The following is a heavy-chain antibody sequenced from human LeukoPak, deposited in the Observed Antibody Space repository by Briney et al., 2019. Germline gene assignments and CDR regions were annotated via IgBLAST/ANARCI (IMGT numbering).Heavy chain of an antibody. D-gene: IGHD1-20*01. CDR3: ATGRELTGPPY. CDR2: VDPEDGET. CDR1: GYTFTDYY. Sequence: ATVKISCKVSGYTFTDYYMHWVQQAPAKGLDGMGLVDPEDGETIYAEKFQGRVTITADTSTDTAYMELSSLRSEDTAVYYCATGRELTGPPYWGQGTLVTVSS. V-gene: IGHV1-69-2*01. J-gene: IGHJ4*02.